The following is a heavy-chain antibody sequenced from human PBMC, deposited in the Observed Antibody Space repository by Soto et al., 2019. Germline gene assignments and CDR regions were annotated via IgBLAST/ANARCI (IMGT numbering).Heavy chain of an antibody. V-gene: IGHV4-59*01. J-gene: IGHJ4*02. CDR2: IFYGGHT. Sequence: PSETLSLTCDVSGDFLTTYYWNWIRQSPGKGLEWIGYIFYGGHTNYNPSLRGRATISVDTSKNQFSLKLSSVTAADTAVYFCARDFAYFDSWGQGTLVTVSS. CDR1: GDFLTTYY. D-gene: IGHD3-3*01. CDR3: ARDFAYFDS.